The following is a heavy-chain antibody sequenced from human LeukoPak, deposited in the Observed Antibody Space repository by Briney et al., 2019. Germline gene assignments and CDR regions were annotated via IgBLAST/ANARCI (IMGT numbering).Heavy chain of an antibody. CDR2: IKEDGSRQ. D-gene: IGHD5-24*01. J-gene: IGHJ5*01. V-gene: IGHV3-7*01. CDR3: ARDGGGYDS. Sequence: GGSLRLSCAASGFTFSTYWMSWVRQTPGKGLEWVANIKEDGSRQYYVDSVKGRFTISRDNAKNSLYLQMNSLRVEDTAVCYCARDGGGYDSWGQGTLVTVSS. CDR1: GFTFSTYW.